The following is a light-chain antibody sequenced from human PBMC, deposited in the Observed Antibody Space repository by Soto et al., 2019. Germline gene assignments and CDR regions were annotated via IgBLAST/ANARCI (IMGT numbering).Light chain of an antibody. V-gene: IGKV1D-12*01. CDR2: ATS. CDR3: QQTDDFPLT. Sequence: DIQMTQSPASLSSYLLDTVTITCRASQGIYSRLAWYQQKPGKAPELLIYATSTLQNGVPSRFSGSGFGTDFTLSISSLQPEDSASYFCQQTDDFPLTFGGGTKVDIK. CDR1: QGIYSR. J-gene: IGKJ4*01.